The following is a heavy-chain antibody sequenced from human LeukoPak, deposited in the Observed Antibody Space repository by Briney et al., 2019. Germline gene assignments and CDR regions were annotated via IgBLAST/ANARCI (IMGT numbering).Heavy chain of an antibody. CDR2: IYYSGST. CDR3: AWSLGELSASPYYYGMDV. V-gene: IGHV4-31*03. Sequence: PSVTLSLTCTVSGGSISSGGYYWSWIRQHPGKGLEWIGYIYYSGSTYYNPSLKSRVTISVDTSKNQFSLKLSPVTAADTAVYYCAWSLGELSASPYYYGMDVWGQGTTVTVSS. CDR1: GGSISSGGYY. D-gene: IGHD3-16*02. J-gene: IGHJ6*02.